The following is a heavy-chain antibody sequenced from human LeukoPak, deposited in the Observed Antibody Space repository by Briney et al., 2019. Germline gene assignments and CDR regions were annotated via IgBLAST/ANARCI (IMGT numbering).Heavy chain of an antibody. CDR3: SRGGAPAGYAYDI. D-gene: IGHD6-13*01. CDR2: IGTADDT. CDR1: GFTFRNFD. V-gene: IGHV3-13*01. J-gene: IGHJ3*02. Sequence: GGSLRLSCATSGFTFRNFDLHWVRQATGEGLKWVSAIGTADDTYYPDSVKGRFTISRDNAKNSFYLQMNNLRVGDTAVYYCSRGGAPAGYAYDIWGHGTVVTVSS.